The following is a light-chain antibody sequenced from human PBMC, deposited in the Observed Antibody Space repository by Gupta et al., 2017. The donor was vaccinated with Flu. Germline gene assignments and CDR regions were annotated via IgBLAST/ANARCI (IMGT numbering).Light chain of an antibody. Sequence: EIVLTQSPATLSLSPGERATLPCRASQSVSSYLAWYQQKPGQAPRLLIYDASNRATGIPARFSGSGYGTDFTLTISSREPEDFAVYYCQQHSNWPPVTFGQGTKVEIK. V-gene: IGKV3-11*01. CDR2: DAS. CDR1: QSVSSY. CDR3: QQHSNWPPVT. J-gene: IGKJ1*01.